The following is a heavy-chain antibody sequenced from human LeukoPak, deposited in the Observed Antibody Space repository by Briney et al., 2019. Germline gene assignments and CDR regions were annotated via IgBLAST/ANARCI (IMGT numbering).Heavy chain of an antibody. CDR3: ARVPPYYYDSSGYPRLYYGMDV. J-gene: IGHJ6*02. CDR2: IIPIFGTA. V-gene: IGHV1-69*13. D-gene: IGHD3-22*01. CDR1: GGTFSSYA. Sequence: SMKVSCKASGGTFSSYAISWVRQAPGQGLEWMGGIIPIFGTANYAQKFQGRVTITADESTSTAYMELSSLRSEDTAVYYCARVPPYYYDSSGYPRLYYGMDVWGQGTTVTVSS.